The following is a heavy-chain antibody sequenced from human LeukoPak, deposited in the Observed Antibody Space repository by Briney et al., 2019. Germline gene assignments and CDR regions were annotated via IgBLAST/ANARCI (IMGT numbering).Heavy chain of an antibody. CDR3: ARDRYYYYGMDV. V-gene: IGHV1-2*04. J-gene: IGHJ6*02. CDR2: INPNSGGT. Sequence: ASVKVSCKASGYTFTGYYMHWVRQAPGQGLEWMGWINPNSGGTNYAQKFQGWVTMTRDTSISTAYTELSRLRSDDTAVYYCARDRYYYYGMDVWGQGTTVTVSS. CDR1: GYTFTGYY.